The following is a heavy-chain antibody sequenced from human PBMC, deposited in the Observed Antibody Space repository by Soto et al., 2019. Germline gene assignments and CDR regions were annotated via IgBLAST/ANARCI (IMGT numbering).Heavy chain of an antibody. J-gene: IGHJ4*02. V-gene: IGHV3-30*18. D-gene: IGHD1-26*01. CDR2: ISYDGSNT. CDR3: AKEGGLSGSYYISSSYYFDY. CDR1: GFTFSSYG. Sequence: QVQLVESGGGVVQSGRSLRLSCVASGFTFSSYGMHWVRQAPGKGLEWVAIISYDGSNTYYADSVKGRFTTSRDNSKNTLYLQMNSLRAEDTSVYYCAKEGGLSGSYYISSSYYFDYWGQGTLVTVSS.